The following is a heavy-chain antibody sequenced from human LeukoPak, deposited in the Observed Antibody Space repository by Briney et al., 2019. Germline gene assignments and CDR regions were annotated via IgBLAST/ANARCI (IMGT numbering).Heavy chain of an antibody. J-gene: IGHJ4*02. CDR1: GGTFSSYA. Sequence: ASVKVSCKASGGTFSSYAISWVRQAPGQGLEWMGGIIPIFGTANYAQKFQGRVTITADESTSTAYMELSSLRPDDTAIYYCARTWIQLFTPDFDLWGQGTLVTVSS. CDR3: ARTWIQLFTPDFDL. D-gene: IGHD5-18*01. V-gene: IGHV1-69*13. CDR2: IIPIFGTA.